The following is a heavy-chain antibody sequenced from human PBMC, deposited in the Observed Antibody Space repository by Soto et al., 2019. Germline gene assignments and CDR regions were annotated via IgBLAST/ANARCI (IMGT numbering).Heavy chain of an antibody. CDR1: GGSFSGYY. J-gene: IGHJ6*03. D-gene: IGHD5-12*01. CDR2: INHSGST. V-gene: IGHV4-34*01. Sequence: SETLSLTCAVYGGSFSGYYWSWIRQPPGKGLEWIGEINHSGSTNYNPSLKSRVTISVDTSKNQFSLKLSSVTAADTAVYYCARQYSGYVSNYYYMDVWGKGTTVTVSS. CDR3: ARQYSGYVSNYYYMDV.